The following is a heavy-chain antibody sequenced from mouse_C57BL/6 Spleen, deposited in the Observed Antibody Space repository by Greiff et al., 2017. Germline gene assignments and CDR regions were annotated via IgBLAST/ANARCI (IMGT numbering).Heavy chain of an antibody. CDR2: IWRGGST. CDR3: AKKGSNYYAMDY. J-gene: IGHJ4*01. CDR1: GFSLTSYG. D-gene: IGHD2-5*01. Sequence: VMLVESGPGLVQPSQSLSITCTVSGFSLTSYGVHWVRQSPGKGLEWLGVIWRGGSTDYNAAFMSRLSITKDNSKSQVFFKMNSLQADDTAIYYCAKKGSNYYAMDYWGQGTSVTVSS. V-gene: IGHV2-5*01.